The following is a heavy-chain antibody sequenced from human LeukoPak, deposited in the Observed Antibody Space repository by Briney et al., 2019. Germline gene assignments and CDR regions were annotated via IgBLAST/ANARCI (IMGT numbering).Heavy chain of an antibody. CDR1: GYTFTSYY. V-gene: IGHV1-46*01. CDR2: INPSGGGT. J-gene: IGHJ4*02. D-gene: IGHD6-19*01. CDR3: AKGAPRAQQGLPVAGNYYFDY. Sequence: ASVKVSCKASGYTFTSYYIHWVRQAPGQGLEWVGIINPSGGGTTYSQKFQGRVTMTRDTSTNTVYMELSSLRSEDTAVYYCAKGAPRAQQGLPVAGNYYFDYWGQGTLVAVSS.